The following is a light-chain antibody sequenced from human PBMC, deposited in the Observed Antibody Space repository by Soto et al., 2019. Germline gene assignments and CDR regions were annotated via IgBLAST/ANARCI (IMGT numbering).Light chain of an antibody. CDR1: QSVTNSF. CDR2: GAS. V-gene: IGKV3-20*01. Sequence: EIVLAQSPGTLSLSPGERATLSCRASQSVTNSFLAWYQQKPGQAPRLLIYGASRRATGIPDRFTGSGSGTDFTLTISRLEPEDFAVYYCQQYVSSPWAFGQGTTVEI. J-gene: IGKJ1*01. CDR3: QQYVSSPWA.